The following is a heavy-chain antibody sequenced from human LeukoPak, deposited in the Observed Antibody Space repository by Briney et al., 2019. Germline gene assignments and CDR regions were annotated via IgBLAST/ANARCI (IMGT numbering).Heavy chain of an antibody. CDR1: GFTFSSYS. V-gene: IGHV3-48*02. CDR3: ARRMGGELVAFDI. D-gene: IGHD1-7*01. Sequence: GGSLRLSCAASGFTFSSYSMNWVRQAPGKGLEWVSYISSSSTTVYFADSVKGRFTISRDNAKNSLYLQMNSLRDEDTAVYYCARRMGGELVAFDIWGQGTMVTVSS. J-gene: IGHJ3*02. CDR2: ISSSSTTV.